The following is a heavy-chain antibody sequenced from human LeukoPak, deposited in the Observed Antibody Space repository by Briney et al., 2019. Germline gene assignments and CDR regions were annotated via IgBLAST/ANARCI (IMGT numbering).Heavy chain of an antibody. CDR3: ARGPPRGKYYYMDV. Sequence: GGSLRLSCAASGFTFSSFDMHWVRRPTGQGLEWVSTIGTASDTYYPGSVEGRFTLSRDNAKNSLYLQMNSLTAGDTAVYYCARGPPRGKYYYMDVWGKGTTVTVSS. CDR2: IGTASDT. J-gene: IGHJ6*03. CDR1: GFTFSSFD. V-gene: IGHV3-13*01. D-gene: IGHD1-1*01.